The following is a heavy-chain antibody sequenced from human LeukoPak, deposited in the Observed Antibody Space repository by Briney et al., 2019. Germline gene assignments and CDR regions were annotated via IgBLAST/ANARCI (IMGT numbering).Heavy chain of an antibody. V-gene: IGHV4-30-2*01. D-gene: IGHD5-12*01. Sequence: SETLSLTCTVSGGSISSGGYYWSWIRQPPGKGLEWIGYIYHSGSTYYNPSLKSRVTISVDRSKNQFSLKLSSVTAADTAVYYCARYSGYGRYFDYWGQGTLVTVSS. CDR3: ARYSGYGRYFDY. CDR2: IYHSGST. CDR1: GGSISSGGYY. J-gene: IGHJ4*02.